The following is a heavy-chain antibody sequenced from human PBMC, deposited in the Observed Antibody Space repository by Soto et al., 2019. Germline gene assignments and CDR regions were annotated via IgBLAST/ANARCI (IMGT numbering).Heavy chain of an antibody. CDR1: GFTFSSYG. CDR2: ISYDGSNK. J-gene: IGHJ4*02. Sequence: PGGSLRLSCAASGFTFSSYGMHWVRQAPGKGLEWVAVISYDGSNKYYADSVKGRFTISRDNSKNTLYLQMNSLRAEDTAVYYCAKDWSAERERYFDYWGQGTLVTVSS. CDR3: AKDWSAERERYFDY. D-gene: IGHD1-1*01. V-gene: IGHV3-30*18.